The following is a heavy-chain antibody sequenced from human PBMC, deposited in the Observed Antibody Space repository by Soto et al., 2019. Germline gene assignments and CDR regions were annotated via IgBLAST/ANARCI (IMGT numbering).Heavy chain of an antibody. CDR1: GGSISSGDYY. D-gene: IGHD3-22*01. CDR2: IYYSGST. J-gene: IGHJ5*02. V-gene: IGHV4-30-4*01. Sequence: LSLTCTVSGGSISSGDYYWSWIRQPPGKGLEWIGYIYYSGSTYYNPSLKSRVTISVDTSKNQFSLKLSSVTAADTAVYYCASANSGYYANWFDPWGQGTLVTVSS. CDR3: ASANSGYYANWFDP.